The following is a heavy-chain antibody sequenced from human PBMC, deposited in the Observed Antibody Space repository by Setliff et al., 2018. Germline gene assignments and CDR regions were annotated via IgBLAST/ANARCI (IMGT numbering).Heavy chain of an antibody. CDR1: GAAISTYH. D-gene: IGHD3-22*01. J-gene: IGHJ6*03. CDR3: ARTGTTYYYSCMDV. CDR2: VSYGGST. Sequence: SLTCAVSGAAISTYHWSWLRQPPGKGLEWIGYVSYGGSTKYNPSLESRVTISLDAPENQFSLKLTSVTAADTAVYYCARTGTTYYYSCMDVWGKGTTVTVSS. V-gene: IGHV4-59*08.